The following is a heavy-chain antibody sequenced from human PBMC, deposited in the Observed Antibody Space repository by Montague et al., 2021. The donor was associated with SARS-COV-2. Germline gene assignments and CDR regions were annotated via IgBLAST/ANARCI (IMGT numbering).Heavy chain of an antibody. Sequence: SLRLSCAASGFTFSGIAMSWVRQAPGKGLEWVSALSASGGITNYADSVKGRFTISRDNLKNTLFLQVNSLTDGDSAIYHCAKGTDTGNSYFALDVWGQGTTVSVSS. V-gene: IGHV3-23*01. CDR2: LSASGGIT. J-gene: IGHJ6*02. CDR1: GFTFSGIA. D-gene: IGHD1-1*01. CDR3: AKGTDTGNSYFALDV.